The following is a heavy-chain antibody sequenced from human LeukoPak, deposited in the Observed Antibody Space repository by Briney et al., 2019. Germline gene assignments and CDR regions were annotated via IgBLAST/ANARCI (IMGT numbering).Heavy chain of an antibody. V-gene: IGHV6-1*01. CDR1: GDSVSSNSAA. CDR3: ASGSITIFGVVIVYAFDI. D-gene: IGHD3-3*01. J-gene: IGHJ3*02. CDR2: TYYRSKWYN. Sequence: SQTLSLTCAISGDSVSSNSAAWNWIRQSPSRGLEWLGRTYYRSKWYNDYAVSVKSRITINPDTSKNQFSLKLSSVTAADTAVYYCASGSITIFGVVIVYAFDIWGQGTMVTVSS.